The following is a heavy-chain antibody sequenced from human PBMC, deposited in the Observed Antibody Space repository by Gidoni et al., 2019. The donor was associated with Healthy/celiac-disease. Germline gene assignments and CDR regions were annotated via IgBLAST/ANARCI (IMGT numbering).Heavy chain of an antibody. CDR3: AHSRSSGWTPDYFDY. Sequence: QIPLKESGPTLVKPTQPLTLTCTFSGFSLRTSGVGVGWIRQPPGKALEWLALIYWDDDKRYSPSLKSRLTITKDTSKNQVVLTMTNMDPVDTATYYCAHSRSSGWTPDYFDYWGQGTLVTVSS. CDR1: GFSLRTSGVG. V-gene: IGHV2-5*02. D-gene: IGHD6-19*01. J-gene: IGHJ4*02. CDR2: IYWDDDK.